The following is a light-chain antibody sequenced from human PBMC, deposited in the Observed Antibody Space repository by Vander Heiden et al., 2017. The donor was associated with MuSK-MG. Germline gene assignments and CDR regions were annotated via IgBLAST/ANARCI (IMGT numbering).Light chain of an antibody. CDR1: QSVSSN. Sequence: EIAMTQPPVTLSVSPGERATLSCRASQSVSSNLAWYQQRPGQAPRLLIYGASSRATGIPARFSGSGSGTEFTLTISSLQSEDFAVYFCQQYNNWPGTFGQGTKVEIK. CDR2: GAS. CDR3: QQYNNWPGT. J-gene: IGKJ1*01. V-gene: IGKV3-15*01.